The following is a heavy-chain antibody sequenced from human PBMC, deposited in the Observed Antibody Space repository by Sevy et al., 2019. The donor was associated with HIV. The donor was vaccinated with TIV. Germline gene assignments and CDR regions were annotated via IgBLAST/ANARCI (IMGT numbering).Heavy chain of an antibody. CDR2: IYNSGST. V-gene: IGHV4-59*01. J-gene: IGHJ4*02. Sequence: SETLSLTCAVSGGSISSYYWSWIRQPPGKGLEWIGYIYNSGSTNYNPSLKSRVTISEDTSKNQFSLKLSSVTAADTAMYYCATDRGRGVRGRDFDYWGQGTLVTVSS. CDR1: GGSISSYY. CDR3: ATDRGRGVRGRDFDY. D-gene: IGHD3-10*01.